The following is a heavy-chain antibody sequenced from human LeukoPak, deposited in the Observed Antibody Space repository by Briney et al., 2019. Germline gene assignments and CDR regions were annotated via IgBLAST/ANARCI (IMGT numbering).Heavy chain of an antibody. CDR3: ARDQRGTSFLDY. CDR1: GGSFSGYY. D-gene: IGHD2-2*01. J-gene: IGHJ4*02. V-gene: IGHV4-34*01. CDR2: INHSGST. Sequence: KPSETLSLTCAVYGGSFSGYYWSWIRQPPGKGLEWIGEINHSGSTNYNPSLKSRVTISVDTSKNQFSLKLSSVTAADTAVYYCARDQRGTSFLDYWGQGTLVTVSS.